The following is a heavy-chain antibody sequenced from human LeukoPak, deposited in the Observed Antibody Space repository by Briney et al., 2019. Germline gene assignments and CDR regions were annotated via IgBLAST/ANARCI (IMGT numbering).Heavy chain of an antibody. CDR2: IYSGGST. V-gene: IGHV3-53*01. Sequence: GGSLGLPCAASGFPVRSNYMSWVRQTPGKGLEGVSVIYSGGSTYYADSVKGRFTNSRDNSKNTLYLQMNSLRAEDTAVYYCAKSGKVYSSSWYYFDYWGQGTLVTVSS. CDR3: AKSGKVYSSSWYYFDY. J-gene: IGHJ4*02. D-gene: IGHD6-13*01. CDR1: GFPVRSNY.